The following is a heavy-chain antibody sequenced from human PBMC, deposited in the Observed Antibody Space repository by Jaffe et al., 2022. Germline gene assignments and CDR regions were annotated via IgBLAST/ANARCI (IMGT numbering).Heavy chain of an antibody. D-gene: IGHD3-10*01. CDR1: GGSISSYY. V-gene: IGHV4-59*12. J-gene: IGHJ4*02. CDR2: IYFSGST. CDR3: ARNWGDYYASERSPAAFDY. Sequence: QVQLQESGPGLVKPSETLSLTCTVSGGSISSYYWSWIRQFPGKGLEWIGYIYFSGSTNYNPSLRSRVSMPVDTSKNQFSLKLRSVTAADTAVYYCARNWGDYYASERSPAAFDYWGQGTLVTVSS.